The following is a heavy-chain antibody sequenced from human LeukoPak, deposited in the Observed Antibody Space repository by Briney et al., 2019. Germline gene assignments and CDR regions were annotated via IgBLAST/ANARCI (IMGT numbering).Heavy chain of an antibody. D-gene: IGHD2-15*01. CDR1: GDSVSSSY. Sequence: SETLSLTCTVSGDSVSSSYWNWIRQPPGKGLEWIGYIYYSGSANYNPSLKSRVTISVDTSKKQFSLKLSSVTAADTAVYYCARGVKAETWGQGTRVTVSS. V-gene: IGHV4-59*02. CDR3: ARGVKAET. CDR2: IYYSGSA. J-gene: IGHJ5*02.